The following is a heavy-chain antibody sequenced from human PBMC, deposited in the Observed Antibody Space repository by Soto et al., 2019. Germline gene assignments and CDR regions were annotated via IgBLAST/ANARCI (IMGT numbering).Heavy chain of an antibody. V-gene: IGHV3-23*01. Sequence: GGSLRLSCAASGFTFSNVFMSWVRQAPGKGPEWVSSISESGDRADYADSVKGRFTISRDNSKNTLYLQMNSLRAEDTAIYYCARGGTTTRTTPTRGLDPWGQGTLVTVSS. J-gene: IGHJ5*02. CDR2: ISESGDRA. CDR1: GFTFSNVF. D-gene: IGHD3-16*01. CDR3: ARGGTTTRTTPTRGLDP.